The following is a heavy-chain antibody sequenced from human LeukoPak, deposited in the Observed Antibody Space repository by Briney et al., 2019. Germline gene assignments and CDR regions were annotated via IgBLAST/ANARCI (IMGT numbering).Heavy chain of an antibody. CDR3: ARKDKRGYYDSSGYLIY. J-gene: IGHJ4*02. CDR2: INPNSGGT. Sequence: ASVKVSCKASGYTFTGYYMHWVRQAPGQGLEWMGWINPNSGGTNYAQKFQGRVTMTRDTSISTAYMELSRLRSDDTAVYYRARKDKRGYYDSSGYLIYWGQGTLVTVSS. V-gene: IGHV1-2*02. CDR1: GYTFTGYY. D-gene: IGHD3-22*01.